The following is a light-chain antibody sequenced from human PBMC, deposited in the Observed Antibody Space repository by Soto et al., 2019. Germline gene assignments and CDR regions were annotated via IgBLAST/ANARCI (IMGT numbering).Light chain of an antibody. Sequence: DIQMTQSPSSLSASVGDRVTITCQASQDIGNYLSWYQQKLGKAPKLLISDASNLQTGVPSRFSGSGSGTDFTFTITSLRPEDFATYYCQQYGDLPLTFGGGTKVDNK. V-gene: IGKV1-33*01. J-gene: IGKJ4*01. CDR3: QQYGDLPLT. CDR2: DAS. CDR1: QDIGNY.